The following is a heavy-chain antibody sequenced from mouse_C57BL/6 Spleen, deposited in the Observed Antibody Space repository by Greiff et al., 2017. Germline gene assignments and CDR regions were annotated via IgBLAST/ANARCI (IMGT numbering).Heavy chain of an antibody. J-gene: IGHJ4*01. CDR1: GFTFSDYG. V-gene: IGHV5-17*01. CDR2: ISSGSSTI. Sequence: EVKLVESGGGLVKPGGSLKLSCAASGFTFSDYGMHWVRQAPEKGLEWVAYISSGSSTIYYADTVKGRFTISRDNAKNTLFLQMTSLRSEDTAMYYCARGDGRGAMDYWGQGTSVTVSS. CDR3: ARGDGRGAMDY. D-gene: IGHD1-1*01.